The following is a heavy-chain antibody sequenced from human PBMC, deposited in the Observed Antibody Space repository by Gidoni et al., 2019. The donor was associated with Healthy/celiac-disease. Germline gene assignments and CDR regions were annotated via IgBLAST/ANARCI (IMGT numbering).Heavy chain of an antibody. D-gene: IGHD6-6*01. CDR3: ARHLIAARRDYGMDV. Sequence: QLQLQESGPGLVKPSETLSRTCTVSGGSISSSSYYWGWIRQPPGKGLAWIGIIYYSGGTYYNPSLKSRVTISVDTSKNQFSLKLSSVPAADTAVYYCARHLIAARRDYGMDVWGQGTTVTVSS. V-gene: IGHV4-39*01. CDR1: GGSISSSSYY. CDR2: IYYSGGT. J-gene: IGHJ6*02.